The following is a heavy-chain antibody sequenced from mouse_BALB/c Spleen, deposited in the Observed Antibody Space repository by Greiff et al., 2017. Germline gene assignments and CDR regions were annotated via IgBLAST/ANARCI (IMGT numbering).Heavy chain of an antibody. CDR3: ARVGVYYGSSSTVWFAY. CDR2: INPSTGYT. Sequence: QVQLKQSGAELAKPGASVKMSCKASGYTFTSYWMHWVKQRPGQGLEWIGYINPSTGYTEYNQKFKDKATLTADKSSSTAYMQLSSLTSEDSAVYYCARVGVYYGSSSTVWFAYWGQGTLVTVSA. D-gene: IGHD1-1*01. CDR1: GYTFTSYW. V-gene: IGHV1-7*01. J-gene: IGHJ3*01.